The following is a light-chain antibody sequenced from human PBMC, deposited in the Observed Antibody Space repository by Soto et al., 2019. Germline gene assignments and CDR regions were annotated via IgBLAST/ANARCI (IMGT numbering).Light chain of an antibody. CDR2: DAS. Sequence: EIVMTHSPATLSVFPWEIATLSCRASQSVSTNLAWYQHKPGQAPSLLIYDASNRATGVPARFSGSGSGTEFTLTISSLQSEDFAVYYCQKYDNWPRTFGQGTKVDIK. CDR1: QSVSTN. V-gene: IGKV3-15*01. J-gene: IGKJ1*01. CDR3: QKYDNWPRT.